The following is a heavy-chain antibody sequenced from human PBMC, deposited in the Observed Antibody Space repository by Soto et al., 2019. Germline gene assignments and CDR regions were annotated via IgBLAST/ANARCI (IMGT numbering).Heavy chain of an antibody. CDR2: ITRNSNII. CDR3: ARDREYCSGDKCYETGSAY. Sequence: EVQLVESGGGLVQPGGSLRLSCAASGFSFSSYSMNWVRQAPGKGLEWISYITRNSNIINYADSVKGRFTISRDNAKNSLHLQMHSLRADDTAVYYCARDREYCSGDKCYETGSAYWGQGTLVTVSS. CDR1: GFSFSSYS. V-gene: IGHV3-48*01. J-gene: IGHJ4*02. D-gene: IGHD2-15*01.